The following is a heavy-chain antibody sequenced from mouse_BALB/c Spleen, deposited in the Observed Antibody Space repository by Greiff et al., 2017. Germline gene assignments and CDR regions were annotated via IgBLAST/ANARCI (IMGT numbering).Heavy chain of an antibody. CDR3: TRDPYYYGSSHHWYFDV. Sequence: VQLQQSGTVLARPGASVKMSCKASGYSFTSYWMHWVKQRPGQGLEWIGAIYPGNSDTSYNQKFKGKAKLTAVTSASTAYMELSSLTNEDSAVYYCTRDPYYYGSSHHWYFDVWGAGTTVTVSS. J-gene: IGHJ1*01. V-gene: IGHV1-5*01. CDR2: IYPGNSDT. CDR1: GYSFTSYW. D-gene: IGHD1-1*01.